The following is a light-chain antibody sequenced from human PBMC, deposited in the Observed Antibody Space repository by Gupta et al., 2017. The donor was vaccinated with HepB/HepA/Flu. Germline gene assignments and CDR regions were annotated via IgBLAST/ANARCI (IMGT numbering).Light chain of an antibody. J-gene: IGLJ3*02. CDR1: SSDVGSYNL. CDR3: FSYADPSTWV. V-gene: IGLV2-23*02. Sequence: QSALTQPASVSGSPGQSITISCTRTSSDVGSYNLVSWYQQHPGKAPKLLIHEVNKRPSGVSNRFSGSKSGNTASLTISGLQAEDEADYFCFSYADPSTWVFGGGSKLTDL. CDR2: EVN.